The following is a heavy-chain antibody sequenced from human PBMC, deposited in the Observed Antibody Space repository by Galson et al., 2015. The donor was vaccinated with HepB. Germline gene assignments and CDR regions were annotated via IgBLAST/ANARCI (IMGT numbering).Heavy chain of an antibody. CDR3: ARDVDSEGGVGTMDV. V-gene: IGHV3-30*03. Sequence: SLRLSCAASGFTFRGHGMHWVRPVPGEGLDWVAAISNDGSRQLYKASVEGRFTISRDDSKNTLYLQMNMLRHEDTSVYHCARDVDSEGGVGTMDVWGPGTTVVVSS. D-gene: IGHD2-21*02. J-gene: IGHJ6*02. CDR1: GFTFRGHG. CDR2: ISNDGSRQ.